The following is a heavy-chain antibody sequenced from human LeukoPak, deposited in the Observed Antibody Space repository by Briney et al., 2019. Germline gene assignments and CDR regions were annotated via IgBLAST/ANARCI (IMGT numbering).Heavy chain of an antibody. V-gene: IGHV3-23*01. CDR1: GFTFSTYA. Sequence: GGSLRLSCAASGFTFSTYAMNWVRQAPGKGLEWVSIISGSGGNTFYADAVKGRFTISRDNSINTLYLQMNNLRDEDTAVYYCARDREDSSGYYIYYYYGMDVWGQGTTVTVS. CDR3: ARDREDSSGYYIYYYYGMDV. D-gene: IGHD3-22*01. J-gene: IGHJ6*02. CDR2: ISGSGGNT.